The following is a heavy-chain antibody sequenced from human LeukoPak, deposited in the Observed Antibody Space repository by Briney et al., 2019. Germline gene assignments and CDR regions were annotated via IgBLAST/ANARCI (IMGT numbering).Heavy chain of an antibody. CDR1: GGSISNSTNF. J-gene: IGHJ3*01. D-gene: IGHD3-9*01. Sequence: PSGTLSLTCTVSGGSISNSTNFWAWVRQPPGKEMEWIGRLYHSGRTYYKPSLKSQVTISDDSSKNQISLKMTSVTVADTAVYYCAREFYDISAGYSAQGDVFDVWGQGTVVTVSS. V-gene: IGHV4-39*07. CDR3: AREFYDISAGYSAQGDVFDV. CDR2: LYHSGRT.